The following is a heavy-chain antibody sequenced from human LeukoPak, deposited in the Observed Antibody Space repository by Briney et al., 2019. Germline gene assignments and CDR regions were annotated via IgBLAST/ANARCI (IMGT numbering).Heavy chain of an antibody. CDR2: MNPNSGNT. V-gene: IGHV1-8*01. Sequence: ASVKVSCKASGYTFTSYDINWVRQATGQGLEWMGWMNPNSGNTGYAQKFQGRATMTRNTSISTAYMELSSLRSEDTAVYYCARGRRTRGGVPAAIYYFDYWGQGTLVTVSS. D-gene: IGHD2-2*01. CDR3: ARGRRTRGGVPAAIYYFDY. CDR1: GYTFTSYD. J-gene: IGHJ4*02.